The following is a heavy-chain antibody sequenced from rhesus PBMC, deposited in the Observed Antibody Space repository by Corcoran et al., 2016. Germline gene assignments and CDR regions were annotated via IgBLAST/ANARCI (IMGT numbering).Heavy chain of an antibody. V-gene: IGHV4-73*01. D-gene: IGHD5-24*01. CDR1: GGSISGYFS. CDR3: ARGGRAGTEYYFDY. J-gene: IGHJ4*01. CDR2: IDGNSASN. Sequence: QVKLQQWGEGLVKPSETLSLICAVYGGSISGYFSWRWIRLAPGKGLEWIGNIDGNSASNNYNPSLKNRVTISKDTSKNQFSLKLSSVTAADTAVYYCARGGRAGTEYYFDYWGQGVLVTVSS.